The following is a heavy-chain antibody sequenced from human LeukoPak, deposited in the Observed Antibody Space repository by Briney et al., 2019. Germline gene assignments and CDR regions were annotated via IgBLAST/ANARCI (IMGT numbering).Heavy chain of an antibody. D-gene: IGHD1-26*01. CDR1: GFTFDDYA. J-gene: IGHJ4*02. V-gene: IGHV3-21*01. CDR3: ASEHSGNYYRPFDY. Sequence: PGGSLRLSCAASGFTFDDYAMHWVRQAPGKGLEWVSSISSSSLYIYYADSVKGRFTISRDNAKNSLYLQMNSLRAEDTAVYYCASEHSGNYYRPFDYWGQGTLVTVSS. CDR2: ISSSSLYI.